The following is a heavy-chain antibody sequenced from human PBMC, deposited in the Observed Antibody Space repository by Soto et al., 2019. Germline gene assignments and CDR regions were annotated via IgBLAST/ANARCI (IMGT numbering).Heavy chain of an antibody. J-gene: IGHJ6*02. V-gene: IGHV1-2*02. CDR1: GYTFTGYY. CDR3: ARDEGIAARLSYYYYGMDV. CDR2: INPNSGGT. D-gene: IGHD6-6*01. Sequence: SVKVSCKASGYTFTGYYMHWVRQAPAQGLEWMGWINPNSGGTNYAQKFQGRVTMTRDTSISTAYMELSRLRSDDTAVYYCARDEGIAARLSYYYYGMDVWGQGTTVTVSS.